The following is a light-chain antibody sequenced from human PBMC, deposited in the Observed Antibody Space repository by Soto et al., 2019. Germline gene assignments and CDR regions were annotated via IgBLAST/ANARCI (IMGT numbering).Light chain of an antibody. CDR1: SSNIGAGFD. Sequence: VLTQSPSVSGAPGQRVTISCTGSSSNIGAGFDVHWYQQLPGTAPKLLIFGHSNRPSGVPDRFSGSKSGTSASLAITGLQPEDEADYYCQSYDGSLSGYVFGTGTKVTVL. J-gene: IGLJ1*01. CDR2: GHS. CDR3: QSYDGSLSGYV. V-gene: IGLV1-40*01.